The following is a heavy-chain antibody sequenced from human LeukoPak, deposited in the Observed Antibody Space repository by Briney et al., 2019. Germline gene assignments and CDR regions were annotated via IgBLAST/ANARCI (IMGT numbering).Heavy chain of an antibody. V-gene: IGHV3-30-3*01. CDR3: ARSVSGVWLFDY. CDR2: SSSDETYK. J-gene: IGHJ4*02. D-gene: IGHD5/OR15-5a*01. Sequence: GGSLRLSCAASGFPFTVYPTHWVRQAPGKGLEWVSASSSDETYKFYADSVRGRFTISRDDSKNRLYLQMSDLRAEDTAVYFCARSVSGVWLFDYWGGEPWSPSPQ. CDR1: GFPFTVYP.